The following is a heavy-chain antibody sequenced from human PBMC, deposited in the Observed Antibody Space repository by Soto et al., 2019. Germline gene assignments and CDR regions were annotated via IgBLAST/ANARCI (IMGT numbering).Heavy chain of an antibody. CDR1: GFTFSSYA. CDR3: AKDLPYYDYVWGSYRPARYFQH. Sequence: GGSLRLSCAASGFTFSSYAMSWVRQAPGKGLEWVSAISGSGGSTYYADSVKGRFTISRDNSKNTLYLQMNGLRAEDTAVYYCAKDLPYYDYVWGSYRPARYFQHWGQGTLVTVSS. V-gene: IGHV3-23*01. CDR2: ISGSGGST. D-gene: IGHD3-16*02. J-gene: IGHJ1*01.